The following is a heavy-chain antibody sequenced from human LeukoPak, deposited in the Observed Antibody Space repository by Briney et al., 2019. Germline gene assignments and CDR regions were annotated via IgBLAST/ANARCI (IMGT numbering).Heavy chain of an antibody. CDR2: ISSGGTSI. J-gene: IGHJ4*02. V-gene: IGHV3-11*04. CDR3: VRDRGSYRPIDY. CDR1: RFSFSDYY. D-gene: IGHD1-26*01. Sequence: GGSLRLSCAASRFSFSDYYMSWIRQAPGKGLEWVSYISSGGTSIYYADSVRGRFTISRDNAENSLYLEMNSLRVEDTAIYYCVRDRGSYRPIDYWGQGTLVTVSS.